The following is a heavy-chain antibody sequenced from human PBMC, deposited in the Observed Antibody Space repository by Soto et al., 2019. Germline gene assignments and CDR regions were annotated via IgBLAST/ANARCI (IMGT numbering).Heavy chain of an antibody. CDR2: IFYSGST. J-gene: IGHJ4*02. Sequence: QVQLQESGPGLVKPSQTLSLSCTLSGDSFSGDDYYWSWIRQPPGKGLEWIGYIFYSGSTSYNPSLKSRSTISLDASKCQLSLRLTSVTTADTAVYYCARGRAYYYGRGGDYFDLLGQGTLVTVSS. CDR1: GDSFSGDDYY. CDR3: ARGRAYYYGRGGDYFDL. D-gene: IGHD3-10*01. V-gene: IGHV4-30-4*01.